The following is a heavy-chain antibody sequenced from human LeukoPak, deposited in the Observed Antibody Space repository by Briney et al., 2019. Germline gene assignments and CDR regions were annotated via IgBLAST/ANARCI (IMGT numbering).Heavy chain of an antibody. D-gene: IGHD3-3*01. Sequence: ASVKVSCKASGYTFTGYYMHWVRQAPGQGLEWMGWINPNSGGTNYAQKFQGRVTMTRDTSISTAYMELSRLRSDDTAVYYCAVTSDFWSGYYHPWGQGTLVTVSS. V-gene: IGHV1-2*02. CDR2: INPNSGGT. J-gene: IGHJ5*02. CDR3: AVTSDFWSGYYHP. CDR1: GYTFTGYY.